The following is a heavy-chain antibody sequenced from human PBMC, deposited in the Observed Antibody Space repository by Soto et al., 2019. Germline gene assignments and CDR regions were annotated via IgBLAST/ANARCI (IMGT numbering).Heavy chain of an antibody. CDR3: ARGVPGHYGFDV. CDR1: EFTFSSYW. J-gene: IGHJ3*01. CDR2: IKSDGGSA. Sequence: EVQLVESGGGLVQPGGSRRLSCAASEFTFSSYWMHWVRQAPGKGLVWVSRIKSDGGSANYADSVKGRFTISRDNAENTVYLQMNSLRAEDTAVYYCARGVPGHYGFDVWGQGTMVTVSS. D-gene: IGHD1-1*01. V-gene: IGHV3-74*01.